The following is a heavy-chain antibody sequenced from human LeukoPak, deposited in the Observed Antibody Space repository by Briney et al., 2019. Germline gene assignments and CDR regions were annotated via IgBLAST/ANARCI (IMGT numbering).Heavy chain of an antibody. CDR1: GFTFDDYA. CDR2: ISWDGGST. D-gene: IGHD4-17*01. V-gene: IGHV3-43D*04. CDR3: AKVAVPTDAFDI. J-gene: IGHJ3*02. Sequence: GGSLRLSCAASGFTFDDYAMHWVRQAPGKGLEWVFGISWDGGSTYYADSVKGRFTISRDNSKNSPYLQMHTLRAEDTALYYCAKVAVPTDAFDICGQATMVTVSS.